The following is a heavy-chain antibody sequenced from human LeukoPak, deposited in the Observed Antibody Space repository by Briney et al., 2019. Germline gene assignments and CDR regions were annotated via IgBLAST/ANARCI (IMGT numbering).Heavy chain of an antibody. CDR3: ARVYTGEDYYYGMDV. J-gene: IGHJ6*02. V-gene: IGHV1-46*01. Sequence: ASVKVSCKASGYTFTSYYMHWVRQAPGQGLEWMGIINPSGGSTSYAQKFQGRVTMTRDTSTSTVYMELSSLRSEDTAVYYCARVYTGEDYYYGMDVWGQGTTVTVSS. CDR1: GYTFTSYY. CDR2: INPSGGST. D-gene: IGHD7-27*01.